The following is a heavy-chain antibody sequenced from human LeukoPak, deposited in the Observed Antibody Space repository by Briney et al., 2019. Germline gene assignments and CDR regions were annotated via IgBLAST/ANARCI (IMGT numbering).Heavy chain of an antibody. CDR1: GGSISSGDYY. Sequence: KPSQTLSLTCTVSGGSISSGDYYWSWIRQPPGKGLEWIGYIYYSGSTYYNPSLKSRVTISVDTSKNQFSLKLSSVTAADTAVYYCARDAPRIAVAGTLDYYYGMDVWGQGTTVTVSS. D-gene: IGHD6-19*01. CDR2: IYYSGST. CDR3: ARDAPRIAVAGTLDYYYGMDV. J-gene: IGHJ6*02. V-gene: IGHV4-30-4*01.